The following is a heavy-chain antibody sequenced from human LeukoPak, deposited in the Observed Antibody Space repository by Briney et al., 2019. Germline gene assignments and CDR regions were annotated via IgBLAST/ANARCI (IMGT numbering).Heavy chain of an antibody. J-gene: IGHJ4*02. Sequence: GGSLRLSCTASGFSFGDYAMSWVRQAPGKGLEWVGFIRSKAYGGTTEYAASVKGRFTISRDDSKSIAYLQMNSLKTEDTAVYYCTRGHSSGWLGSFDYWGQGTLVTVSP. D-gene: IGHD6-19*01. CDR3: TRGHSSGWLGSFDY. V-gene: IGHV3-49*04. CDR2: IRSKAYGGTT. CDR1: GFSFGDYA.